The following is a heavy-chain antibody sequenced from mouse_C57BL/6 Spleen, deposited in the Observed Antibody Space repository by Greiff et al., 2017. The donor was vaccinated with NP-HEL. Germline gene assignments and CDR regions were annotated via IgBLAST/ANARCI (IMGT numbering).Heavy chain of an antibody. CDR1: GFNIKDYY. Sequence: EVQLQQSGAELVKPGASVKLSCTASGFNIKDYYMHWVKQRTEQGLEWIGRIDPEDGATKYAPKFQGKATITADTSSHTAYLQLSSLTSEDTAVYYCARYEAYDARDYWGQGTTLTVSS. CDR3: ARYEAYDARDY. V-gene: IGHV14-2*01. D-gene: IGHD2-12*01. J-gene: IGHJ2*01. CDR2: IDPEDGAT.